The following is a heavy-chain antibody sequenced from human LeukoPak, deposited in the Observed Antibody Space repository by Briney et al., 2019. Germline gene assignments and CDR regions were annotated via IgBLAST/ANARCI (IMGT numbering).Heavy chain of an antibody. J-gene: IGHJ4*02. CDR3: VRDDGATKPC. CDR2: IKRDGSEI. D-gene: IGHD1-26*01. CDR1: GFNLSSYW. Sequence: GGPLRLSCAASGFNLSSYWMIWVRPAPGKGLECVANIKRDGSEIYYVDSVKGRFSISSDNAKNSLYLQLNSPSVQGPAVQCCVRDDGATKPCWGQGTLVTVSS. V-gene: IGHV3-7*01.